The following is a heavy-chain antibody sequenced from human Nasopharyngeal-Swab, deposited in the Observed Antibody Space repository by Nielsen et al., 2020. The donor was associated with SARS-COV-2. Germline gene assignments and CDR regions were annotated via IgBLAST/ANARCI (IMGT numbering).Heavy chain of an antibody. D-gene: IGHD5-18*01. V-gene: IGHV3-48*04. Sequence: GESLKIYCEASGFSFSRYTMSWVRQAPGKGLDWVSYISSSSSSLQHADSVKGRFTISSDNAKNSLYLQMNSLRAEDTAVYYCARSRGSYGPIDYWGQGTLVTVSS. J-gene: IGHJ4*02. CDR1: GFSFSRYT. CDR2: ISSSSSSL. CDR3: ARSRGSYGPIDY.